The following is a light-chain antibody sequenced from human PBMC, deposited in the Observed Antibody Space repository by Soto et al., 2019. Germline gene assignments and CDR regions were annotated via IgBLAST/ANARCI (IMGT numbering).Light chain of an antibody. Sequence: QSALTQPASVSGSPGQSITISCTGTSGDIGSYNRVSWYQQHPGKAPKLIVYEVTDRPSGVSNRFSGSKSGNTASLTISGLQAEDEAEYYCSSYTHINTRACVFGTGTKLTVL. CDR3: SSYTHINTRACV. CDR1: SGDIGSYNR. V-gene: IGLV2-14*01. CDR2: EVT. J-gene: IGLJ1*01.